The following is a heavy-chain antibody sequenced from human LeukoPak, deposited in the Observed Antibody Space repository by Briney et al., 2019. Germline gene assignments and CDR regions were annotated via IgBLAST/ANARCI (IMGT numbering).Heavy chain of an antibody. CDR2: INPNSGGT. J-gene: IGHJ5*02. CDR1: GYTFTGYY. Sequence: ASVKVSCKAAGYTFTGYYMFWVRQAPGQGLEWMGRINPNSGGTNYAQKFQGRVTMTRDTAISTAYMELSRLRSDDTAVYYCARGYCSGGSCYSVENWFDPWGQGTLVTVSS. D-gene: IGHD2-15*01. V-gene: IGHV1-2*06. CDR3: ARGYCSGGSCYSVENWFDP.